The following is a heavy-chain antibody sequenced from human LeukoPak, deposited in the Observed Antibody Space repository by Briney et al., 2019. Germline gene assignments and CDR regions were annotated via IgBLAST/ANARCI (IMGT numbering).Heavy chain of an antibody. Sequence: PGGSLRLSCAASGFTLSSYAMSWVRQAPGKGLEWVSAISGSGGSTYYADSVKGRFTISRDNSKNTLYLQMNSLRAEDTAVYYCASAYYDFWSGYYHFDYWGQGTLVTVSS. CDR3: ASAYYDFWSGYYHFDY. CDR2: ISGSGGST. D-gene: IGHD3-3*01. J-gene: IGHJ4*02. CDR1: GFTLSSYA. V-gene: IGHV3-23*01.